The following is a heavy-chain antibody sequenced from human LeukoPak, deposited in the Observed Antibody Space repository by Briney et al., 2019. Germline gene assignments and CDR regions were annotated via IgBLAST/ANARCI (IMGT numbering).Heavy chain of an antibody. CDR2: INHSGST. CDR3: ARGADDYSNPLDY. J-gene: IGHJ4*02. CDR1: GVSFSCYY. Sequence: PSETLSLTCAVYGVSFSCYYWSWIPQPPGKGLEWIGEINHSGSTNYNPSLKSRVTISVDTSKNQFSVKLSSVTAADAAVYYCARGADDYSNPLDYWGQGTLVTVSS. V-gene: IGHV4-34*01. D-gene: IGHD4-11*01.